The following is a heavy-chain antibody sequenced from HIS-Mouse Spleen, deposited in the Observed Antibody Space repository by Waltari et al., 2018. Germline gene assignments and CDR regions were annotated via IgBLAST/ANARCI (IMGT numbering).Heavy chain of an antibody. CDR3: ARDTVIAARSYGMDV. D-gene: IGHD6-6*01. J-gene: IGHJ6*02. V-gene: IGHV3-53*01. Sequence: EVQLVESGGGLIQPGGSLLLSCAASGFTVSSHYIRCVRQAPGTGLEWVSVIYSCGSTYYADSVKGRFTISRDNSKNTLYLQMNSLRAEDTAVYYCARDTVIAARSYGMDVWGQGTTVTVSS. CDR1: GFTVSSHY. CDR2: IYSCGST.